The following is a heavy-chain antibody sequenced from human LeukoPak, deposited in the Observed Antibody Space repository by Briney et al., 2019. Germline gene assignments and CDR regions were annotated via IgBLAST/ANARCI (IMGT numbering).Heavy chain of an antibody. J-gene: IGHJ5*02. V-gene: IGHV1-2*02. CDR3: ARDRGVTLVRVPMGWLDP. D-gene: IGHD3-10*01. Sequence: ASVKVSCKASGYTFTGYYMHWVRQAPGQGLEWMGWINPNSGDTNYALKFQGRVTMTRDTSISTAYLELSRLISDDTAVYYCARDRGVTLVRVPMGWLDPWGQGTLVTVSS. CDR2: INPNSGDT. CDR1: GYTFTGYY.